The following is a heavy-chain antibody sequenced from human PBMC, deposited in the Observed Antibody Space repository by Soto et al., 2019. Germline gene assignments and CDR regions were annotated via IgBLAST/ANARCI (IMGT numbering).Heavy chain of an antibody. CDR3: ARDRGRRMDV. D-gene: IGHD5-12*01. Sequence: LRLSCAASGFTFSGYDTHWVRQPTGKGLEWVSGIGNYGDTFYGGSVRGRFTISRDVAQNSLYLQMNSLRSGDTAVYYCARDRGRRMDVWGQGTTVTVSS. CDR2: IGNYGDT. V-gene: IGHV3-13*01. CDR1: GFTFSGYD. J-gene: IGHJ6*02.